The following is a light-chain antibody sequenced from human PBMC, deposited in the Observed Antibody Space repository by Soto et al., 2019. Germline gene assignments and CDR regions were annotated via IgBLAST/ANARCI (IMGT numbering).Light chain of an antibody. J-gene: IGLJ1*01. CDR1: SSDVGNYNL. CDR2: EGS. CDR3: CSYAPTSTFV. Sequence: QSVLTQPASVSGAPGQSITISCTGTSSDVGNYNLVSWYQQHPGKAPKLIIYEGSKRPPGVSNRFSGPKSGNTASLTVSGLQAEDEADYYCCSYAPTSTFVFGTGTKVTVL. V-gene: IGLV2-23*01.